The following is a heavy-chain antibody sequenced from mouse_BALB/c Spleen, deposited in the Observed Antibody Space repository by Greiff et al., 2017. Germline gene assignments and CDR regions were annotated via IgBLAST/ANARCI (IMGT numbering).Heavy chain of an antibody. V-gene: IGHV1-4*02. CDR1: GYTFTSYT. CDR2: INPSSGYT. Sequence: VQLQQSAAELARPGASVKMSCKASGYTFTSYTMHWVKQRPGQGLEWIGYINPSSGYTEYNQKFKDKTTLTADKSSSTAYMQLSSLPSEDSAVYYSARSECRCVPSYWGQGTLVTVSA. J-gene: IGHJ3*01. CDR3: ARSECRCVPSY.